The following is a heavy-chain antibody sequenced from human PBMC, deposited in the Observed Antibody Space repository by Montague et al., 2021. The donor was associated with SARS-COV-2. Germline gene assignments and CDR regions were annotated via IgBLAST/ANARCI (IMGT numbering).Heavy chain of an antibody. CDR3: ARGDFGVVIIPYYYYYFDV. CDR1: GASISSSHYY. D-gene: IGHD3-3*01. CDR2: IHSSGCT. J-gene: IGHJ6*03. Sequence: SETLSLTCTVSGASISSSHYYWSSIRQPPGKGLAWIAIIHSSGCTSYKPSLKSRLTISVDTSKNQFSLRLSSVTAADTAVYYCARGDFGVVIIPYYYYYFDVRGKGTTVTYSS. V-gene: IGHV4-39*01.